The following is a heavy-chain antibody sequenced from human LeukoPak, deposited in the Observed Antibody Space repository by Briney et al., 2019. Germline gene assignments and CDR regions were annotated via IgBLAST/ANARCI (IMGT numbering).Heavy chain of an antibody. Sequence: GVSVTVSRMASRCTFTSYYMHWVGLAPGQALEWMGWINPNSGGTHYAQKFQGRVNMTRDTSISTAYMELSRLRSDDTAVYYCAVGPTQGSGSYYGYYYYMDVWGKGTTVTVSS. J-gene: IGHJ6*03. CDR3: AVGPTQGSGSYYGYYYYMDV. CDR2: INPNSGGT. V-gene: IGHV1-2*02. D-gene: IGHD3-10*01. CDR1: RCTFTSYY.